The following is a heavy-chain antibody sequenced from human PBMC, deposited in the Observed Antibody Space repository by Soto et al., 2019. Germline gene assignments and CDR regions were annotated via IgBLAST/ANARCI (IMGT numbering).Heavy chain of an antibody. V-gene: IGHV1-69*13. D-gene: IGHD4-17*01. Sequence: SVKVSCKASGGTFSSYAISWVRQAPGQGLEWMGGIIPIFGTANYAQKFQGRVTITADESTSTAYMELSSLRSEDTAVYYCARGPDYGDYYYYGMDVWGQGTTVTVSS. CDR1: GGTFSSYA. CDR2: IIPIFGTA. CDR3: ARGPDYGDYYYYGMDV. J-gene: IGHJ6*02.